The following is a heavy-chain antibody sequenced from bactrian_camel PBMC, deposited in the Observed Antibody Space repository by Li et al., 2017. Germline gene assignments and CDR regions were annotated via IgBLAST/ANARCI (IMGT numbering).Heavy chain of an antibody. D-gene: IGHD1*01. CDR1: GSIFGSYH. CDR2: INSGGGST. Sequence: HVQLVESGGGLVQPGGSVRLACAPSGSIFGSYHMCWVRQAPGKGLEWVSAINSGGGSTYYADSVKGRFTISRDNAKNTLYLQMNSLKPEDTAVYYCAKERFPGWLAAEFGYWGLGTQVTVS. V-gene: IGHV3S1*01. CDR3: AKERFPGWLAAEFGY. J-gene: IGHJ6*01.